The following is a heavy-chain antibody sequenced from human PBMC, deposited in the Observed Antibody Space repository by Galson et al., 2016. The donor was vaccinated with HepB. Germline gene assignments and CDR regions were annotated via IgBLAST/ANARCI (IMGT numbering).Heavy chain of an antibody. J-gene: IGHJ4*02. V-gene: IGHV1-69*06. CDR2: FIPVSGTA. D-gene: IGHD3-10*01. CDR3: ARFIHYYGSTTYYPFDY. Sequence: SVKVSCKASDGSFSTYAITWVRQAPGQGLEWMGGFIPVSGTANYAQRFQGRVTFTADKSTTTAYMELSSLRSEDTAVYYCARFIHYYGSTTYYPFDYWGQGTLVTVSS. CDR1: DGSFSTYA.